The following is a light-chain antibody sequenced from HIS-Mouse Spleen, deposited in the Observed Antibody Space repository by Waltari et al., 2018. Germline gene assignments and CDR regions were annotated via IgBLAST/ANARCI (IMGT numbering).Light chain of an antibody. V-gene: IGLV2-14*03. Sequence: QSALTQPASVSGSPGQPITISSTGTRSDVGGYHLVSWYQQHPGKAPKLMIYDVSNRPSGVSNRFSGSKSGNTASLTISGLQAEDEADYYCSSYTSSSTWVFGGGTKLTVL. CDR1: RSDVGGYHL. CDR3: SSYTSSSTWV. CDR2: DVS. J-gene: IGLJ3*02.